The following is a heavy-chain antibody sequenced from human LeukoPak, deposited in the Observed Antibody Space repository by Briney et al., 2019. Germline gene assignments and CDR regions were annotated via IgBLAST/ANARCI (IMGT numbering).Heavy chain of an antibody. CDR1: GVTVSSNY. V-gene: IGHV3-53*01. CDR3: ARGPTYYYDSSGHTSGDY. Sequence: GGSLRLSCAASGVTVSSNYMSWVRQAPGKGLEWVSVIYSGGSTYYADSVKGRFTISRDNSKNTLYLQMNSLRAEDTAVYYCARGPTYYYDSSGHTSGDYWGQGTLVTVSS. J-gene: IGHJ4*02. D-gene: IGHD3-22*01. CDR2: IYSGGST.